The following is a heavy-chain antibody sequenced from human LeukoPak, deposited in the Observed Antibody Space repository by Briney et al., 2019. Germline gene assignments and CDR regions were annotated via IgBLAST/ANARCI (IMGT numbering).Heavy chain of an antibody. Sequence: ASVKVSCKASGYTFTSSGISRVRQAPGQGLEWMGWISAYNGNTDYAQKLQGRVTMTTDTSTSTAYMELRSLRSDDTAVYYCARSFPYSSSWYDYSYYYMDVWGKGTTVTVSS. CDR3: ARSFPYSSSWYDYSYYYMDV. D-gene: IGHD6-13*01. CDR1: GYTFTSSG. CDR2: ISAYNGNT. J-gene: IGHJ6*03. V-gene: IGHV1-18*01.